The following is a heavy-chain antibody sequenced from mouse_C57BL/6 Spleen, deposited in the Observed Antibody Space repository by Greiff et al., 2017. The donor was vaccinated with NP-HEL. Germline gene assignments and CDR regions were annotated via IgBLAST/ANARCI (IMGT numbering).Heavy chain of an antibody. V-gene: IGHV5-4*01. CDR2: ISDGGSYT. Sequence: EVQVVESGGGLVKPGGSLKLSCAASGFTFSSYAMSWVRQTPEKRLEWVATISDGGSYTYYPDNVKGRFTISRDNAKNNLYLQMSHLKSEDTAMYYCARDQRYDYDEESFAYWGQGTLVTVSA. D-gene: IGHD2-4*01. CDR1: GFTFSSYA. CDR3: ARDQRYDYDEESFAY. J-gene: IGHJ3*01.